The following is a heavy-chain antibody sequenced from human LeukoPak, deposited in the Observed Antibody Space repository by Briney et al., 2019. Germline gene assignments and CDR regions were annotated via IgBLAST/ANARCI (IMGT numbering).Heavy chain of an antibody. D-gene: IGHD6-19*01. J-gene: IGHJ6*03. V-gene: IGHV1-69*13. CDR3: ARVSSPYYYYMDV. CDR1: GYTFTGYY. CDR2: IIPIFGTA. Sequence: GASVKVSCKASGYTFTGYYMHWVRRAPGQGLEWMGGIIPIFGTANYAQKFQGRVTITADESTSTAYMELSSLRSEDTAVYYCARVSSPYYYYMDVWGKGTTVTVSS.